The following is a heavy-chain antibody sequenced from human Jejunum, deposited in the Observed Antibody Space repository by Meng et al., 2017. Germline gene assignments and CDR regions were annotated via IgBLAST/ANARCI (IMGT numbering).Heavy chain of an antibody. CDR2: INHMGST. CDR3: ARYGGSGSYWHFDP. V-gene: IGHV4-34*01. D-gene: IGHD3-10*01. Sequence: QVQLQQWGAGLLKPSETLSLTCAVYGGSFSGYYLTWIRQSPGKGLEWIGEINHMGSTNYNPSLKSRVTMSIDTSKIQFSLKLSSVTAADAAVYYCARYGGSGSYWHFDPWGRGTLVTVSS. CDR1: GGSFSGYY. J-gene: IGHJ2*01.